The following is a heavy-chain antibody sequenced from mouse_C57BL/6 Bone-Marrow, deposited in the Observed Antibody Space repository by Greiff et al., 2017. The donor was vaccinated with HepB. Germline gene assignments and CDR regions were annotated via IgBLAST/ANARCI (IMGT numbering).Heavy chain of an antibody. CDR2: ISNGGGST. CDR1: GFTFSDYY. CDR3: ARAYSGTMDY. V-gene: IGHV5-12*01. D-gene: IGHD1-1*02. J-gene: IGHJ4*01. Sequence: EVHLVESGGGLVQPGGSLKLSCAASGFTFSDYYMYWVRQTPEKRLEWFAYISNGGGSTYYPDTVKGRFTISRDNAKNTLYLQMSRLKSEDTAMYYCARAYSGTMDYWGQGTSVTVSS.